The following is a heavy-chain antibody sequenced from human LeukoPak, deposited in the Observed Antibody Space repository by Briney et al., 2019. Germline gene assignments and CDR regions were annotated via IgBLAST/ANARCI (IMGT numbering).Heavy chain of an antibody. D-gene: IGHD3-10*01. Sequence: SVEVSCKASGCTFSSYAISWVRQAPGQGLEWMGRIIPILGMANYAQKFQGRVTITADKSTSTAYMELSSLRSEDTAVCYCASPFPKYGSGRYYYYGMDVWGQGTTVTVSS. CDR1: GCTFSSYA. CDR3: ASPFPKYGSGRYYYYGMDV. V-gene: IGHV1-69*04. CDR2: IIPILGMA. J-gene: IGHJ6*02.